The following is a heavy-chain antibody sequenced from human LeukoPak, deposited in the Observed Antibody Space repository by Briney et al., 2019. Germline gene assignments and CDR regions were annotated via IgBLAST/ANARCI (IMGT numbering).Heavy chain of an antibody. Sequence: SETLSLTCAVYGGSFSGYYWSWIRQPPGKGLEWIGEINHSGSTNYNPSLKRRVTISVDTSKNQFSLKLGSVTAADTAVYYCAAPPNYYDSSGPRANWFDPWGQGTLVTVSS. D-gene: IGHD3-22*01. J-gene: IGHJ5*02. CDR2: INHSGST. V-gene: IGHV4-34*01. CDR1: GGSFSGYY. CDR3: AAPPNYYDSSGPRANWFDP.